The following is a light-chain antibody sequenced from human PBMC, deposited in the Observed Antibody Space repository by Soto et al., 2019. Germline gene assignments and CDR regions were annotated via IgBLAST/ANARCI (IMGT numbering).Light chain of an antibody. V-gene: IGKV3-20*01. Sequence: EIVLTQSPGTLSLSPGERATLSCRASQSVSSSYLAWYQQKPGQAPRLLIFGASTRATGIPARFSGSGSGTHFTLTISSLQPEDFATYFCQQLNSYPLTFGQGTRLEIK. CDR2: GAS. J-gene: IGKJ5*01. CDR3: QQLNSYPLT. CDR1: QSVSSSY.